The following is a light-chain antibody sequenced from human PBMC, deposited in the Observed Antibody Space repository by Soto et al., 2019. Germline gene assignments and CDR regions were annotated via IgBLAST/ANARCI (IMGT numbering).Light chain of an antibody. CDR3: SSYGGSNNVL. J-gene: IGLJ2*01. V-gene: IGLV2-8*01. CDR2: EVS. Sequence: QSALTQPPSASGSPGQSVTISCTGTSSDVGGYNYVSWYQQYPGKAPTLMIYEVSKRPSGVRDRFSVSKSGNTASLTVSGLQAEDEADYYCSSYGGSNNVLFGGGTKVTVL. CDR1: SSDVGGYNY.